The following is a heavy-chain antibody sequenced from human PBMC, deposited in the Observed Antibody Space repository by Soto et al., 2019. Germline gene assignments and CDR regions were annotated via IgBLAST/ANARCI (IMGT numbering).Heavy chain of an antibody. CDR2: ISYDGSNK. V-gene: IGHV3-30*18. Sequence: LRLSCAASGFTFSSYGMHWVRQAPGKGLEWVAVISYDGSNKYYADSVKGRFTISRDNSKNTLYLQMNSLRAEDTAVYYCAKDRVPYDSSGYFDYWGQGTLVTVSS. J-gene: IGHJ4*02. D-gene: IGHD3-22*01. CDR1: GFTFSSYG. CDR3: AKDRVPYDSSGYFDY.